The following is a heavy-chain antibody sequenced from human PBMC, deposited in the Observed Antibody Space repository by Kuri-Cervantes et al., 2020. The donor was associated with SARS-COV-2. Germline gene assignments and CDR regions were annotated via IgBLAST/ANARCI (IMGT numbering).Heavy chain of an antibody. V-gene: IGHV4-38-2*02. Sequence: SETLSLTCTVSGYSISSGYYWGWIRQPPGKGLEWIGSIYHSGSTYYNPSLKGRVTISVDTSKNQFSLKLSSVTAADTAVYYCARELGVPAATYFDYWGQGTQVTVSS. CDR2: IYHSGST. J-gene: IGHJ4*02. CDR1: GYSISSGYY. CDR3: ARELGVPAATYFDY. D-gene: IGHD2-2*01.